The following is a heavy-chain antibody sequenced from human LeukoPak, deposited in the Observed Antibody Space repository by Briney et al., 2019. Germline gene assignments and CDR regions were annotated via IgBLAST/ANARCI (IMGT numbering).Heavy chain of an antibody. CDR1: GYIFTRYD. D-gene: IGHD5-18*01. CDR2: MNPNTGNT. CDR3: ARGMDTAF. J-gene: IGHJ4*02. V-gene: IGHV1-8*01. Sequence: ASVKVSCKTSGYIFTRYDINWVRQAPGQGLEWMGWMNPNTGNTVYAQKFQGRVTMTRDNSITTAYMELSSLRGDDTAVYFCARGMDTAFWGQGTLVTVSP.